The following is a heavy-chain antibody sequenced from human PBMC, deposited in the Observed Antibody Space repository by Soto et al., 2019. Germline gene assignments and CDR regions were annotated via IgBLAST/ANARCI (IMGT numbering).Heavy chain of an antibody. D-gene: IGHD3-3*01. Sequence: SETLSLTCTVSGGSVSSGNYYWSWIRQPPGKGLEWIGYIYYSANTHYNSSLKSRVTISVDTSKNQFSLKLISVTAADTAVYYFARGHDFWSGPSLFDYWGQGTLVTVSS. CDR3: ARGHDFWSGPSLFDY. J-gene: IGHJ4*02. CDR1: GGSVSSGNYY. CDR2: IYYSANT. V-gene: IGHV4-61*01.